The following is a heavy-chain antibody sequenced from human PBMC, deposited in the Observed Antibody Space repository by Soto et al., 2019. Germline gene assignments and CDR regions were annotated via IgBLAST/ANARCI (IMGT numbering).Heavy chain of an antibody. V-gene: IGHV1-18*01. Sequence: QVQLVQSGAEVKKPGASVKVSCKASGYTFTNYGITWVRQAPGQGLEWMGWISTHNGNTKYAQNLQGRVTMTTDTSTTTAYMDLRSLRFDDTAVYYCAPDLDCSSTGWYAAWFGPWGQGTLVTVSS. CDR2: ISTHNGNT. CDR1: GYTFTNYG. D-gene: IGHD2-2*01. CDR3: APDLDCSSTGWYAAWFGP. J-gene: IGHJ5*02.